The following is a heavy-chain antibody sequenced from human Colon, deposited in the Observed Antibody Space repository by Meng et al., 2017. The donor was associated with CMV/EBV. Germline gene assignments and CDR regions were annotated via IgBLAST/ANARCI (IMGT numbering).Heavy chain of an antibody. Sequence: GGSLRLSCETSGFTFSNYWMFWVRQAPGKGLEWVANIKSDGTEQHYVDSVKGRFTISRDNAKKSLYLQMNSLRVEDTAVYFCAKHLTKYNWNYPNWIDPWGQGTQVTVSS. CDR3: AKHLTKYNWNYPNWIDP. CDR2: IKSDGTEQ. CDR1: GFTFSNYW. D-gene: IGHD1-7*01. V-gene: IGHV3-7*03. J-gene: IGHJ5*02.